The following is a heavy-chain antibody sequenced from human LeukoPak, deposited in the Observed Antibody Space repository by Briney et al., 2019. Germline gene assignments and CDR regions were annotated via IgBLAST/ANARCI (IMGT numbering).Heavy chain of an antibody. CDR3: ARQQWLVQRAWFDP. CDR1: GYTFTSYG. J-gene: IGHJ5*02. CDR2: ISAYNGNT. D-gene: IGHD6-19*01. V-gene: IGHV1-18*01. Sequence: ASVKVSCKASGYTFTSYGISWVRRAPGQGLEWMGWISAYNGNTNYAQKLQGRVTMTTDTSTSTAYMELRSLRSDDTAVYYCARQQWLVQRAWFDPWGQGTLVTVSS.